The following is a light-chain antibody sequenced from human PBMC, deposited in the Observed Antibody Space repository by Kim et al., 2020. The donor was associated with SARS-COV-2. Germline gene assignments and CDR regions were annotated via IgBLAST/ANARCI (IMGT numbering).Light chain of an antibody. V-gene: IGKV3-20*01. CDR3: QQYGGTLT. CDR2: GTS. J-gene: IGKJ3*01. CDR1: QSVSCSY. Sequence: LCPGASATRSCRASQSVSCSYFAWYQQKPGQAPRLLIYGTSSRATGIPDRFSGRGSGTDFTLTISRLEPEDFAVYYCQQYGGTLTFGPGTKVDIK.